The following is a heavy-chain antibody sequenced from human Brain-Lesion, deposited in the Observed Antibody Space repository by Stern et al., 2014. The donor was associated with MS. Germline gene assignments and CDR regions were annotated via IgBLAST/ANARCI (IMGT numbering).Heavy chain of an antibody. D-gene: IGHD6-6*01. CDR3: ARRGDSSSSGFDY. Sequence: EVQLVESGAEVKKPGESLKISCKGSGYRFTSNWIGWVRQMHGNGLEWMGIIWPGDSDPRYSPSFQGQVTISADKSISTAYLQWSSLQASDTAMYYCARRGDSSSSGFDYWGQGTLVIVSS. J-gene: IGHJ4*02. V-gene: IGHV5-51*01. CDR2: IWPGDSDP. CDR1: GYRFTSNW.